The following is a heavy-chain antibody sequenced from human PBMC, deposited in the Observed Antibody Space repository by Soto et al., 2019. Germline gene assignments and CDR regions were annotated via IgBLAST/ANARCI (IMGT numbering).Heavy chain of an antibody. CDR1: GDSVTSNVW. CDR2: AYHNGLT. D-gene: IGHD6-19*01. Sequence: SDTLCLTCSVAGDSVTSNVWWSWVLQPPGKGLEWIGEAYHNGLTDYNPSLKSRVTMSVDTSKNEFSLKLTSLTAADTAIYYCARDAAVPGESDRFDYWGQGTLVTVSS. J-gene: IGHJ4*02. V-gene: IGHV4-4*02. CDR3: ARDAAVPGESDRFDY.